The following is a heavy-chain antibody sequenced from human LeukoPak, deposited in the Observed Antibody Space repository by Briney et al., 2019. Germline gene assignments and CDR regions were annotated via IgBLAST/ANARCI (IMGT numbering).Heavy chain of an antibody. Sequence: PSETLSLTCTVSGGAISFYHWSWIRQPAGKGLEWIGRIYSNGNTNYNPSLKSRVTMSLDTSKNQLSLQPISVTAADTAVYYCARQNRAFYYMDVWGQGTTVTVSS. V-gene: IGHV4-4*07. J-gene: IGHJ6*03. CDR1: GGAISFYH. CDR3: ARQNRAFYYMDV. CDR2: IYSNGNT.